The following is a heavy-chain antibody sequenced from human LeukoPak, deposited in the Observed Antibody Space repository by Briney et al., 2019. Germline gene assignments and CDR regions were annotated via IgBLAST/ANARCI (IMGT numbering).Heavy chain of an antibody. Sequence: GGTLRLSCAASGFTFNNYGMNWVRQAPGKGLEWVSAISGSGGSTYYADSVKGRFTISRDNSKNTLYLQMNSLRAEDAAVYYCAKAPLGRCSGAICYYFDYWGQGTLVTVSS. D-gene: IGHD2-15*01. V-gene: IGHV3-23*01. J-gene: IGHJ4*02. CDR2: ISGSGGST. CDR1: GFTFNNYG. CDR3: AKAPLGRCSGAICYYFDY.